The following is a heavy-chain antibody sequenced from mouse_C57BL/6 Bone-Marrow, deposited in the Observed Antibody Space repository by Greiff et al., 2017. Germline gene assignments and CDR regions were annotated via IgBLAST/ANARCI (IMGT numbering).Heavy chain of an antibody. D-gene: IGHD2-1*01. CDR3: RSVGNPAWFAD. CDR2: YPGSGNTY. V-gene: IGHV1-83*01. Sequence: VQLQQSGPELVKPGASVKMSCKASGYTFTDYYMHWVKQKPGKGLEWIGEIYPGSGNTYYNEKFKGKATLTADTSSSTAYMQLSNLTSEDSSVYFCARSVGNPAWFADWGQGTLVTVSA. CDR1: YTFTDYYM. J-gene: IGHJ3*01.